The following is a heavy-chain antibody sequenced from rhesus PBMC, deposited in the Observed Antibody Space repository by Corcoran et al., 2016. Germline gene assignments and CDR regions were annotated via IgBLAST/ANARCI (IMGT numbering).Heavy chain of an antibody. J-gene: IGHJ4*01. CDR3: AREGRAAAGTVND. V-gene: IGHV4-160*01. CDR1: GGSISGYW. CDR2: FDGSGST. Sequence: QLQLQESGPGLVKPSETLSLTCAVYGGSISGYWWTWNRQPPGKGQWGIGRFDGSGSTEYNHSLKSLVTSSRDTSKNQFSLKLSSVAAADTAVYYCAREGRAAAGTVNDWGQGVLVTVSS. D-gene: IGHD6-31*01.